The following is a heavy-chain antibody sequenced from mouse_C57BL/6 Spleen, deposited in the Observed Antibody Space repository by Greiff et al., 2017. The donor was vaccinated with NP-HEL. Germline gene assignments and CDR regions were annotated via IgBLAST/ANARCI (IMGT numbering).Heavy chain of an antibody. CDR2: IDPSDSET. J-gene: IGHJ3*01. CDR3: ARGDSSGYQFAY. Sequence: VQLQQPGAELVRPGSSVKLSCKASGYTFTSYWMHWVKQRPIQGLEWIGNIDPSDSETHSNQKFKDKATLTVDKSSSTAYMQLSSLTSEDSAVYYCARGDSSGYQFAYWGQGTLVTVSA. D-gene: IGHD3-2*02. CDR1: GYTFTSYW. V-gene: IGHV1-52*01.